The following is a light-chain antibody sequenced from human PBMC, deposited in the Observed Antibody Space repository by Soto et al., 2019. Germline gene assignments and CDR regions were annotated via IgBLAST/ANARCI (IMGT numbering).Light chain of an antibody. J-gene: IGKJ1*01. CDR2: GAS. CDR1: QSVTSN. V-gene: IGKV3-15*01. CDR3: HLYNNWPPWR. Sequence: EIVMTQSPATLSVSPGERATLSCRASQSVTSNLAWYQQKRGQAPRLLIYGASTRATGIPARSSGSGSGTDFTLTISSLQSEDFAVYYCHLYNNWPPWRFGQGTKVDIK.